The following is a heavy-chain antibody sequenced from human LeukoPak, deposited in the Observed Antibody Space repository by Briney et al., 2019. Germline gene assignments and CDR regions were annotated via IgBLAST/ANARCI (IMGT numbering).Heavy chain of an antibody. CDR3: ARDKGSRNNDFSYYYYMDV. D-gene: IGHD3-3*01. V-gene: IGHV4-4*07. CDR1: GGSISSDK. J-gene: IGHJ6*03. CDR2: IYTTGST. Sequence: SETLSPTCTVSGGSISSDKWSWIRQPAGKGLEWIGQIYTTGSTNYNPSLKSRVTMSVDTSKNQFSLKLSSVTPADTAVYYCARDKGSRNNDFSYYYYMDVWGKGTTVTVSS.